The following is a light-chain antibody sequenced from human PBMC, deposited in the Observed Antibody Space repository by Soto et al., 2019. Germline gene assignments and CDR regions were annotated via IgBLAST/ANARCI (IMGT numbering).Light chain of an antibody. J-gene: IGKJ1*01. CDR1: QSVSSIY. CDR2: GAS. V-gene: IGKV3-20*01. Sequence: EIVLTQSPGTLSLSPGERATLSCRASQSVSSIYLAWYQQKPGQAPRLLIDGASSRATGIPDRFSGRGSGTDFTLTISRLEPEDFAVYYWQQYGSSPWTFGQGTKVEIK. CDR3: QQYGSSPWT.